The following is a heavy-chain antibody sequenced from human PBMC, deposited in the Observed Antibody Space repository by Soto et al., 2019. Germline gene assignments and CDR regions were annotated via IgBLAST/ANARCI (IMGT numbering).Heavy chain of an antibody. CDR2: INPSGGST. V-gene: IGHV1-46*03. CDR3: ARDYGSGSYYNNWFDP. J-gene: IGHJ5*02. CDR1: GYTFTSYY. Sequence: ASVKVSCKASGYTFTSYYMHWVRQAPGQGLEWMGIINPSGGSTSYAQKFQGRVTMTRDTSTSTVYMELSSLRSEDTAVYYCARDYGSGSYYNNWFDPWGQGTLVTVSS. D-gene: IGHD3-10*01.